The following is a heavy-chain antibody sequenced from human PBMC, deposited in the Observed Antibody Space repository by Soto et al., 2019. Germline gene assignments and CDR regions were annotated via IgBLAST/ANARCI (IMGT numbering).Heavy chain of an antibody. Sequence: ASVKVSCQASGYTFTSYYMHWVRQAPGQGLEWMGIINPSGGSTSYAQKFQGRVTMTRDTSTSTVYMELSSLRSEDTAVYYCARAGIAAAGISPHYGMDVWGQGTTVTVSS. J-gene: IGHJ6*02. CDR2: INPSGGST. D-gene: IGHD6-13*01. V-gene: IGHV1-46*01. CDR3: ARAGIAAAGISPHYGMDV. CDR1: GYTFTSYY.